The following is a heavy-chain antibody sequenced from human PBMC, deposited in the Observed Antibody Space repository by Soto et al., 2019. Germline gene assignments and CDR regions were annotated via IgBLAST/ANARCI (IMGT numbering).Heavy chain of an antibody. CDR2: IYYSGST. CDR3: ASGGVDTDYYYYYGMDV. D-gene: IGHD5-18*01. V-gene: IGHV4-30-4*01. CDR1: GGSISSGDYY. Sequence: TLSLTCTVSGGSISSGDYYWSWIRQPPGKGLEWIGYIYYSGSTYYNPSLKSRVTISVDTSKNQFSLKLSSVTAADTAVYYCASGGVDTDYYYYYGMDVWGQGTTVTVSS. J-gene: IGHJ6*02.